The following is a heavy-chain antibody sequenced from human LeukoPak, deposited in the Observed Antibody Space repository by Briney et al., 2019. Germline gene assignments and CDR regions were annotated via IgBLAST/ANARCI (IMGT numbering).Heavy chain of an antibody. CDR2: ISPDGTEK. CDR1: GFTFSRYW. J-gene: IGHJ4*02. Sequence: PGGSLRLSCAVSGFTFSRYWMSWVRQAPGKGLEWVANISPDGTEKYHVDSVKGRLTISRDNAKNSLYLQMSSVRAEDTAMYYCVPTPGEVAAVLGEWGQGALVTVSS. V-gene: IGHV3-7*03. D-gene: IGHD2-15*01. CDR3: VPTPGEVAAVLGE.